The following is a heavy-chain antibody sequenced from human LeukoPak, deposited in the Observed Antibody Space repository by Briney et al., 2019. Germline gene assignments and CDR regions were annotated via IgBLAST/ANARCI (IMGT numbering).Heavy chain of an antibody. J-gene: IGHJ1*01. V-gene: IGHV4-31*03. Sequence: SQTLSLTCTVSGGSISSGGYHWSWIRQHPGNGLEWIGYIYYSGSTYYNPSLKSRVTISVDTSKNQFSLKLSSVTAADTAVYYCARGRIAVAGTGAKYFQHWGQGTLVTVSS. D-gene: IGHD6-19*01. CDR1: GGSISSGGYH. CDR3: ARGRIAVAGTGAKYFQH. CDR2: IYYSGST.